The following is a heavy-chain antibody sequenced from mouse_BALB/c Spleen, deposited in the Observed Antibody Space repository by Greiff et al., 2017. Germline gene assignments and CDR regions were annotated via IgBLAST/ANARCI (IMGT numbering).Heavy chain of an antibody. Sequence: EVKLVESGGGLVKPGGSLKLSCAASGFTFSSYTMSWVRQTPEKRLEWVAYISNGGGSTYYPDTVKGRFTISRDNAKNTLYLQMSSLKSEDTAMYYCARNYGPYYFDYWGQGTTLTVSS. D-gene: IGHD1-2*01. CDR1: GFTFSSYT. V-gene: IGHV5-12-2*01. CDR3: ARNYGPYYFDY. J-gene: IGHJ2*01. CDR2: ISNGGGST.